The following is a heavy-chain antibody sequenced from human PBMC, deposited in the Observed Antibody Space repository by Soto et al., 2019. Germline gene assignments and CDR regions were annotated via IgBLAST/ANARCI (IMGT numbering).Heavy chain of an antibody. Sequence: RLSCAASGFTFSSYAMSWVRQAPGKGLEWVSAISGSGGSTYYADSVKGRFTISRDNSKNTLYLQMNSLRAEDTAVYYCAKDRRGSSVNYMDVWGKGTTVTVSS. CDR1: GFTFSSYA. CDR3: AKDRRGSSVNYMDV. CDR2: ISGSGGST. V-gene: IGHV3-23*01. J-gene: IGHJ6*03. D-gene: IGHD6-6*01.